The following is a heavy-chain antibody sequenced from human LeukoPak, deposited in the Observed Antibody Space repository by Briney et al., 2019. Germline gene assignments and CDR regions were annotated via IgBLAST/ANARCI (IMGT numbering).Heavy chain of an antibody. D-gene: IGHD3-22*01. CDR1: GFTVSTNY. CDR3: AREQFSHSSGYYDP. J-gene: IGHJ5*02. Sequence: GGSLTLSCAASGFTVSTNYMSWVRQAPGKGLEWVSFIYSGGSTHYADSLKGRFTISRDNSKNTLYLQMNSLRAEDRAVYYCAREQFSHSSGYYDPWGQGTLVTVSS. V-gene: IGHV3-53*01. CDR2: IYSGGST.